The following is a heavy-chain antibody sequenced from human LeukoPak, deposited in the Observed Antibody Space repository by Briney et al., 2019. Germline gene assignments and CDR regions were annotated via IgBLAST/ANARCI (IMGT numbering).Heavy chain of an antibody. CDR2: IYYSGDT. CDR1: GGSISSFSHY. J-gene: IGHJ4*02. CDR3: ARHGNLVVVPSAKGFDY. Sequence: SETLSLTCTVSGGSISSFSHYWGWIRQPPGKGLEWIGSIYYSGDTYFNPSLKSRVTISVDPSKSHFSLRLSSVTAADTAVYYCARHGNLVVVPSAKGFDYWGQGTLVTVSS. D-gene: IGHD2-2*01. V-gene: IGHV4-39*01.